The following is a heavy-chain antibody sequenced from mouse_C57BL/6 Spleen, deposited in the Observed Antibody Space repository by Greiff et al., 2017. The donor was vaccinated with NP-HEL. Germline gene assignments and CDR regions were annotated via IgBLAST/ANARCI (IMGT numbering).Heavy chain of an antibody. D-gene: IGHD2-5*01. CDR2: INPNNGGT. CDR3: ARGDSNYVRNFDY. V-gene: IGHV1-18*01. J-gene: IGHJ2*01. CDR1: GYTFTDYN. Sequence: VQLKQSGPELVKPGASVKIPCKASGYTFTDYNMDWVKQSHGKSLEWIGDINPNNGGTIYNQKFKGKATLTVDKSSSTAYMELRSLTSEDTAVDYCARGDSNYVRNFDYWGQGTTLTVSS.